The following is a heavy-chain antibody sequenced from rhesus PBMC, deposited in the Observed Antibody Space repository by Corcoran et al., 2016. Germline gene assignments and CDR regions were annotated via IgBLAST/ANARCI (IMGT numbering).Heavy chain of an antibody. CDR2: IYGSSGST. Sequence: QVQLQESGPGVVKPSETLSLTCAVSGYSISSGYDWSWIRQPPGKGLEWIGYIYGSSGSTNYNPSRKNRVTMSKDTSKNQFSLKRSSGTAADTAVYYCARGSGWYGDDFDYWGQGVLVTVSS. CDR3: ARGSGWYGDDFDY. J-gene: IGHJ4*01. D-gene: IGHD6-31*01. CDR1: GYSISSGYD. V-gene: IGHV4-76*01.